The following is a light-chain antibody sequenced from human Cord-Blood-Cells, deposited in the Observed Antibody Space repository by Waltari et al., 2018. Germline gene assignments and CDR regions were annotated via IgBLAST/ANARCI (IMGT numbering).Light chain of an antibody. Sequence: EIVLTQSTGTLSLSPGDRATLSCRASQSVSSSYLGWYQHIPCQAHRLLIYGASSGATGIPDRFSGSESGTDFALTISRLEPEDFAVYYCQQYGSAPTFGQGTKVEIK. CDR1: QSVSSSY. CDR2: GAS. V-gene: IGKV3-20*01. J-gene: IGKJ1*01. CDR3: QQYGSAPT.